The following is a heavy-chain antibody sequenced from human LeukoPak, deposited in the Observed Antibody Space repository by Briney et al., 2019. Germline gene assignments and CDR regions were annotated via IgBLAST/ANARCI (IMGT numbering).Heavy chain of an antibody. CDR3: ARDHVAAARYYYYYYGMDV. D-gene: IGHD6-13*01. Sequence: GGSLRLSCAASGFTVSSNYMSWVRQAPGKGLEWVSVIYSGGSTYYADSVKGRFTISRHNSKNTLYLQMNSLRAEDTAVYYCARDHVAAARYYYYYYGMDVWGQGTTVTVSS. J-gene: IGHJ6*02. V-gene: IGHV3-53*04. CDR1: GFTVSSNY. CDR2: IYSGGST.